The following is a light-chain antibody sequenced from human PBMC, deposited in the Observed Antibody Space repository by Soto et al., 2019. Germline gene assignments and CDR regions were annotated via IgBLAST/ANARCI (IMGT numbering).Light chain of an antibody. CDR2: DVY. Sequence: QSALTQPRSVSGSPGQSVTISCTGTSSDVGDHNSVSWYQQHPGKAPKLMIFDVYKRPSGVPDRFSGSISGNTASLTISGLQADDEADYYCSSYAGRLPCFGGGTKLTVL. J-gene: IGLJ2*01. CDR1: SSDVGDHNS. V-gene: IGLV2-11*01. CDR3: SSYAGRLPC.